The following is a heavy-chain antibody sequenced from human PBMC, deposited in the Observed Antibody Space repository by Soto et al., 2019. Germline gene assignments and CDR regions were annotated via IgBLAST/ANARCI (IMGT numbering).Heavy chain of an antibody. D-gene: IGHD5-18*01. CDR2: ISYDGSNK. CDR3: AKDKAGVYSYGYDYYYGMDV. J-gene: IGHJ6*02. CDR1: GFTFSSYG. Sequence: GGSLRLSCAASGFTFSSYGMHWVRQAPGKGLEWVAVISYDGSNKYYADSVKGRFTISRDNSKNTLYLQMNSLRAEDTAVYYCAKDKAGVYSYGYDYYYGMDVWGQGTTVTVSS. V-gene: IGHV3-30*18.